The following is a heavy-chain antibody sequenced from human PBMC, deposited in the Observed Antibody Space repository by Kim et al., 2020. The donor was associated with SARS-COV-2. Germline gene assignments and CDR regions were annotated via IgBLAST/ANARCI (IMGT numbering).Heavy chain of an antibody. CDR3: ARQYSSSWYVEYYFDY. J-gene: IGHJ4*02. V-gene: IGHV5-51*01. Sequence: GASLKISCKGSGYSFTSYWIGWVRQMPGKGLEWMGIIYPGDSDTRYSPSFQGHVTISADKSIDTAYLQWSSLKASDTAMYYCARQYSSSWYVEYYFDYWGQGTLVTVSS. CDR1: GYSFTSYW. D-gene: IGHD6-13*01. CDR2: IYPGDSDT.